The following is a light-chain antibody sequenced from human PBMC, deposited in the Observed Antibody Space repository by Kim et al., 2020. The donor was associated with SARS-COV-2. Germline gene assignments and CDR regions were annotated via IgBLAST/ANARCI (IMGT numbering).Light chain of an antibody. J-gene: IGLJ3*02. CDR3: SSYTSSRTWV. CDR2: DVS. Sequence: QSALTQPASVSGSPGQSITISCTGTSSDVGGYNYVSWYQHHPGKAPKLMIYDVSERPSGVSNRFSGSKSGNTASLTISGLQAEDEADYYCSSYTSSRTWVFGGGTQLTVL. CDR1: SSDVGGYNY. V-gene: IGLV2-14*03.